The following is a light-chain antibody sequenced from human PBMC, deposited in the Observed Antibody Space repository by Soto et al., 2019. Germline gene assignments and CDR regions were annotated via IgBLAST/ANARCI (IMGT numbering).Light chain of an antibody. Sequence: QSALTQPPSASGSPGQPVTISCTGTSNDVGAYNYVSWYQQHPGKAPKLMIFEVTQRPSGVPDRFSGSKSGNTAALTVSGLQAEDEADYYCSSYAGSNNVYVFGTGTKLTVL. V-gene: IGLV2-8*01. CDR1: SNDVGAYNY. CDR2: EVT. J-gene: IGLJ1*01. CDR3: SSYAGSNNVYV.